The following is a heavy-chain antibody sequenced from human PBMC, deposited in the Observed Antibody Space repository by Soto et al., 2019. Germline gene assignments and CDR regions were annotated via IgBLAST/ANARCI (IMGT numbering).Heavy chain of an antibody. CDR3: ARGLYYYGSGSYFSFHLHWFDP. V-gene: IGHV1-69*13. D-gene: IGHD3-10*01. J-gene: IGHJ5*02. CDR2: IIPIFGTA. CDR1: GGAFSSYA. Sequence: SVKVSCKASGGAFSSYAISWVRQAPGQGLEWMGGIIPIFGTANYAQKFQGRVTITADESTSTAYMELSSLRSEDTAVYYCARGLYYYGSGSYFSFHLHWFDPWGQGTLVTVSS.